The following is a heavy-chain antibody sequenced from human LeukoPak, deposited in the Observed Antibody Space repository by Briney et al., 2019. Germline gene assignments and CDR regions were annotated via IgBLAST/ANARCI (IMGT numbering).Heavy chain of an antibody. Sequence: AGGSLRLSCAASGFTFSSYSMNWVRQAPGKGLEWVSSISSSSYIYYADSVKGRFTISRDNAKNSLYLQMNSLRAEDTAVYYCARVRVGAREYYFDYWGQGTLVTVSS. CDR3: ARVRVGAREYYFDY. J-gene: IGHJ4*02. V-gene: IGHV3-21*01. D-gene: IGHD1-26*01. CDR1: GFTFSSYS. CDR2: ISSSSYI.